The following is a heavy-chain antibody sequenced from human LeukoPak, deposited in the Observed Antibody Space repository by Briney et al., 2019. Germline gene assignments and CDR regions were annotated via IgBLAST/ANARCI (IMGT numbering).Heavy chain of an antibody. D-gene: IGHD2-15*01. CDR1: DGSLSGHY. CDR2: INHSGST. Sequence: SETLSLTCAVYDGSLSGHYWSWIRQTPGKGLEWIGEINHSGSTNYNPSLKSRVTISGDTSKNQFSLKVTSVTAADTAVYYCARGGNCSGGSCYSDRGWFDPWGQGTLVTVSS. CDR3: ARGGNCSGGSCYSDRGWFDP. J-gene: IGHJ5*02. V-gene: IGHV4-34*01.